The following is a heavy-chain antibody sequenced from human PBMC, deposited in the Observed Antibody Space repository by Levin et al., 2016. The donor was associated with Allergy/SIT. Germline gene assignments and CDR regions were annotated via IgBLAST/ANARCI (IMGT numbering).Heavy chain of an antibody. Sequence: ASVKVSCKASGYTFTSYYMHWVRQAPGQGLEWMGIINPSGGSTSYAQKFQGRVTMTRDTSTSTVYMELSSLRSEDTAVYYCARDCGYSYGYWGIMDVWGQGTTVTVSS. CDR3: ARDCGYSYGYWGIMDV. V-gene: IGHV1-46*01. J-gene: IGHJ6*02. CDR1: GYTFTSYY. D-gene: IGHD5-18*01. CDR2: INPSGGST.